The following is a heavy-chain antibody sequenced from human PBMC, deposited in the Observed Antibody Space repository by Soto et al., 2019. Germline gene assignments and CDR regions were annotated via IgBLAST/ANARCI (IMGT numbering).Heavy chain of an antibody. J-gene: IGHJ4*02. CDR2: ISWNSGSI. V-gene: IGHV3-9*01. Sequence: EVQLVESGGGLVQPGRSLRLSCAASGFTFDDYAMHWVRQAPGKGLEWVSGISWNSGSIGYADSVKGLFTISRDNAKNSLYLQMNSLRAEDTALYYCAKGRTYYYGSGSPYYFDYWGQGTLVTVSS. CDR3: AKGRTYYYGSGSPYYFDY. CDR1: GFTFDDYA. D-gene: IGHD3-10*01.